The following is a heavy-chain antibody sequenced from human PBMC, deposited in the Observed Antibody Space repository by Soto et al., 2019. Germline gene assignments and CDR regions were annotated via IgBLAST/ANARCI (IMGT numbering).Heavy chain of an antibody. CDR1: GFTFSSYA. Sequence: PGWSLIVSCAASGFTFSSYAMSWVRQAPGKGLEWVSAISGSGGSTYHADSVKGRFPIPRDNSKNTLYLQMNSLRAEDTAVYYCAKGGPWLVHNYWGQGTLVTVSS. J-gene: IGHJ4*02. CDR2: ISGSGGST. D-gene: IGHD6-19*01. CDR3: AKGGPWLVHNY. V-gene: IGHV3-23*01.